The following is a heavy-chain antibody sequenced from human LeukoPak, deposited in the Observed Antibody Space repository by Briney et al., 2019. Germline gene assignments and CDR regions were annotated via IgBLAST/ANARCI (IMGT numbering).Heavy chain of an antibody. CDR3: ARVVVVPAAMGYYYYYMDV. J-gene: IGHJ6*03. Sequence: ASVKVSYKASGYTFTSYDINWVRQATGQGLEWMGWMNPNSGNTGYAQKFQGRVTMTRNTSISTAYMELSSLRSEDTAVYYCARVVVVPAAMGYYYYYMDVWGKGTTVTVSS. V-gene: IGHV1-8*01. D-gene: IGHD2-2*01. CDR2: MNPNSGNT. CDR1: GYTFTSYD.